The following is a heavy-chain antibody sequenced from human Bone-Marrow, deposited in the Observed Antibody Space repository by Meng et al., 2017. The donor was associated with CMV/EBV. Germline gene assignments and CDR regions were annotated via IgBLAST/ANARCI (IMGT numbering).Heavy chain of an antibody. CDR2: INPNSGGT. V-gene: IGHV1-2*02. CDR1: GYTFTGYY. Sequence: ASVKVSCKASGYTFTGYYMHWVRQAPGQGLEWMGWINPNSGGTNYAQKFQGRVTMTRDTSTSTAYMELSRLRSDDTAVYYCARFRGVIMYYYGMDVWGQGTTVTVSS. J-gene: IGHJ6*02. CDR3: ARFRGVIMYYYGMDV. D-gene: IGHD3-10*01.